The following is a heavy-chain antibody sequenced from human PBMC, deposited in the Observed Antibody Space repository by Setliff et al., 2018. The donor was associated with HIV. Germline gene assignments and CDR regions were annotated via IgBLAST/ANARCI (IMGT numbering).Heavy chain of an antibody. CDR2: FHHSGSA. CDR1: GYSISTAYY. J-gene: IGHJ3*02. CDR3: ARQGAGYYYDSSDYYTGNGFDM. V-gene: IGHV4-38-2*01. D-gene: IGHD3-22*01. Sequence: PSETLSLTCAVSGYSISTAYYWAWIRQSPGKGLEWIGGFHHSGSAHYNPSLKSRVTISGQTSKNQFSLTLTSVTAADTAIYYCARQGAGYYYDSSDYYTGNGFDMWGQGTMVTVSS.